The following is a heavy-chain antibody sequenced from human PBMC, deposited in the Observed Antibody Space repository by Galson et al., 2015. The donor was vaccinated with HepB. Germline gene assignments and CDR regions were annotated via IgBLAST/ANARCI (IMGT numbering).Heavy chain of an antibody. CDR1: GCTFTSYG. V-gene: IGHV1-18*04. J-gene: IGHJ6*02. Sequence: SVKVSCKASGCTFTSYGISWVRQAPGQGLEWMGWISAYNGNTNYAQKLQGRVTMTTDTSTSTAYMELRSLRSDDTAVYYCARVDIVVVPAAEHYYYYGMDVWGQGTTVTVSS. CDR3: ARVDIVVVPAAEHYYYYGMDV. D-gene: IGHD2-2*01. CDR2: ISAYNGNT.